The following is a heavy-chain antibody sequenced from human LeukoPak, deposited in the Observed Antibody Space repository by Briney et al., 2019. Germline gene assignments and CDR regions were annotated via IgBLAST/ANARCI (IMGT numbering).Heavy chain of an antibody. CDR1: GFTFSNAW. CDR2: IKSKTDGGTT. D-gene: IGHD2-2*01. J-gene: IGHJ4*02. Sequence: GGSLRLSCAASGFTFSNAWMSWARQAPGKGLEWVGRIKSKTDGGTTDYAAPVKGRFTISRDDSKNTLYLQMNSLKTEDTAVYYCTTAAPYCSSTSCYHLGGYYFDYWGQGTLVTVSS. CDR3: TTAAPYCSSTSCYHLGGYYFDY. V-gene: IGHV3-15*01.